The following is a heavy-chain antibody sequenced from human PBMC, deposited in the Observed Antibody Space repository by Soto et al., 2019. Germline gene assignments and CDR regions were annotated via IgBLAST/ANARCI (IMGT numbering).Heavy chain of an antibody. J-gene: IGHJ6*02. CDR1: GESFSGYY. Sequence: SETLSLTCAVYGESFSGYYWSWIRQYPGKGLEWIGEINHSGSTNYNPSLESRVTISVDTSKNQFSLKLSSVTAADTAVYYCARGRDDSTGYYYSIGMDVWGQGTTVTVSS. CDR3: ARGRDDSTGYYYSIGMDV. D-gene: IGHD3-22*01. V-gene: IGHV4-34*01. CDR2: INHSGST.